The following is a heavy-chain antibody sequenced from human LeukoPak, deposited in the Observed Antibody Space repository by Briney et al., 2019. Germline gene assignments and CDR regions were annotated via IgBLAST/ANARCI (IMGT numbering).Heavy chain of an antibody. CDR2: ISANNGNT. D-gene: IGHD1-7*01. Sequence: ASVKVSCKASGYTFTSYGISWVRQAPGQGLEWMGWISANNGNTNSAQKFQGRVTMTTDTSTSTAYMELRSLRSDDTAVYYCARDRRTGTTIGWFDPWGQGTLVTVSS. J-gene: IGHJ5*02. CDR1: GYTFTSYG. V-gene: IGHV1-18*01. CDR3: ARDRRTGTTIGWFDP.